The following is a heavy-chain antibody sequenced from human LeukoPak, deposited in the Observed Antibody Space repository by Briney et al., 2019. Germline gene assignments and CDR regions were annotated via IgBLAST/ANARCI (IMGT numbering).Heavy chain of an antibody. Sequence: PSETLSLTCAVYGGSFSGYYWSWIRQPPGKGLEWTGEINHSGSTNYNPSLKSRVTISVDTSKNQFSLKLSSVTAADTAVYYCARGMVACTNGVCYTRDAFDIWGQGTMVTVSS. J-gene: IGHJ3*02. CDR3: ARGMVACTNGVCYTRDAFDI. D-gene: IGHD2-8*01. CDR1: GGSFSGYY. CDR2: INHSGST. V-gene: IGHV4-34*01.